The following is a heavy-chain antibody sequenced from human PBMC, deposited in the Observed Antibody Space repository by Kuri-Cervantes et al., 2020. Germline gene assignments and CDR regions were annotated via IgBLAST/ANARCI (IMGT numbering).Heavy chain of an antibody. J-gene: IGHJ5*02. CDR2: INHIGNN. CDR1: GGSFSGYY. CDR3: ARHVSNTEYSPWGDP. V-gene: IGHV4-34*01. D-gene: IGHD5-18*01. Sequence: SETLSLTCAVYGGSFSGYYWSWIRQPPGEGPEWIGEINHIGNNKYNPSLKSRLTMSIDTSRNQFSLKLSSMTAADTAVYYCARHVSNTEYSPWGDPWGQGILVTVSS.